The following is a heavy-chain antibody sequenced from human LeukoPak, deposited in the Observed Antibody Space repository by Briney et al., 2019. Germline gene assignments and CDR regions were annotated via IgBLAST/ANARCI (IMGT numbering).Heavy chain of an antibody. J-gene: IGHJ4*02. CDR1: GFSLSTTGEG. D-gene: IGHD2-8*01. V-gene: IGHV2-5*01. Sequence: SGPTLVGPTQTLPLTCTFSGFSLSTTGEGVGWIRQPPGKALEWLAVIYWNGDNYYSPSLKSRLTITKDTSQNHVVLTMTNMVPVDTATYYCAHTIYANGGPYHFDYWGQGTLVTVSS. CDR2: IYWNGDN. CDR3: AHTIYANGGPYHFDY.